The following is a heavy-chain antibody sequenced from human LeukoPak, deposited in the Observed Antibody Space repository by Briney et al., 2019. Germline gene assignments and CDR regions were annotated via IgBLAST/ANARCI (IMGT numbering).Heavy chain of an antibody. V-gene: IGHV4-59*12. CDR2: IYYSGST. J-gene: IGHJ4*02. Sequence: PSETLSLTCTVSGGSISSYYWSWIRQPPGKGLEWIGYIYYSGSTNYNPSLKSRVTISVDTSKNQFSLKLSSVTAADTAVYYCARDRQGIAVAAPDYWGQGTLVTVSS. D-gene: IGHD6-19*01. CDR3: ARDRQGIAVAAPDY. CDR1: GGSISSYY.